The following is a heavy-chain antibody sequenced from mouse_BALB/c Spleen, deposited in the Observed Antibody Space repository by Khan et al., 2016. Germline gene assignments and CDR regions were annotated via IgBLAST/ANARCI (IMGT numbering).Heavy chain of an antibody. Sequence: EVQLEVSGGGLVQPGGSLKLSCVASGFTFSTYWMNWVRQSPEKGLEWVAEIRLKSNNYATYYAESVKGRFSISRDDYKSHVSLQMNNLRPEDTGTCYCTQGGWYFDVWGAGTTVTVSA. J-gene: IGHJ1*01. CDR2: IRLKSNNYAT. CDR1: GFTFSTYW. CDR3: TQGGWYFDV. V-gene: IGHV6-6*02.